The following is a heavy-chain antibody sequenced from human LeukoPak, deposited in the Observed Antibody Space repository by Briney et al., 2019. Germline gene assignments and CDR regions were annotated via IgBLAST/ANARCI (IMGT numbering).Heavy chain of an antibody. CDR2: ISSSGNT. Sequence: GGSLRLSCAASGFTLSDYAMAWVRQAPGKGLEWVSSISSSGNTYYADSVKGRFTISRDNSKNTRYLRMNSLRAEDTAVYYCVRGLRGNYDYWGQGTLVTVSS. D-gene: IGHD1-7*01. CDR1: GFTLSDYA. CDR3: VRGLRGNYDY. J-gene: IGHJ4*02. V-gene: IGHV3-23*01.